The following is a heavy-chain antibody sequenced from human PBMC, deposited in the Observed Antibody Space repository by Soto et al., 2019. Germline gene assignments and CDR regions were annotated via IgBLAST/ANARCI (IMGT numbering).Heavy chain of an antibody. J-gene: IGHJ5*02. V-gene: IGHV3-7*03. Sequence: GGALRLSCAVSGFRFRDYWMSWVRQAPVNGLEWVANIKQDESDKYYVDSVKGRFTISRDNAKNALYLQMNSLRVEDTAVYYCAAYCYTMTCTHFHGYSWGQGTQVTVSS. CDR1: GFRFRDYW. D-gene: IGHD3-16*02. CDR2: IKQDESDK. CDR3: AAYCYTMTCTHFHGYS.